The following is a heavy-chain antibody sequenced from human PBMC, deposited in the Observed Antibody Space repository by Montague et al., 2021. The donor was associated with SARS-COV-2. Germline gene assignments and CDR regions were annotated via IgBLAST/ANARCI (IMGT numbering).Heavy chain of an antibody. J-gene: IGHJ4*02. CDR1: GGSISSGTCY. V-gene: IGHV4-61*02. Sequence: TLSLTCTVSGGSISSGTCYWSWIRQPAGKGLEWIGRIYTSGTTNYNPSLKSRITISVDTSKNQFSLKLSSVTAADTAVYYCARGGGSGGQRANHFDYWGQGTLVTVSS. D-gene: IGHD2-15*01. CDR3: ARGGGSGGQRANHFDY. CDR2: IYTSGTT.